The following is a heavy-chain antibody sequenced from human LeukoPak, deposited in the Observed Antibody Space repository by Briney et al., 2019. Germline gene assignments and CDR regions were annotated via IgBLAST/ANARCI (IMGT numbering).Heavy chain of an antibody. J-gene: IGHJ4*02. CDR3: AKAPQLWLHY. CDR2: IYYSGST. V-gene: IGHV4-59*01. CDR1: GGSLSSYY. Sequence: SETLSLTCTVSGGSLSSYYWSWIRQPPGKGLEWIGYIYYSGSTNYNPSLKSRVTISVDTSKNQFSLKLSSVTAADTAVYYCAKAPQLWLHYWGQGTLVTVSS. D-gene: IGHD5-18*01.